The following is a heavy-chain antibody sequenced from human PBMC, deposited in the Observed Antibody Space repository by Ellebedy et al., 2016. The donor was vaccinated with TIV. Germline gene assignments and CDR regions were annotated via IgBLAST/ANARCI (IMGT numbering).Heavy chain of an antibody. CDR1: GYSFTSYW. J-gene: IGHJ3*02. CDR2: IYPGDSDT. CDR3: ASRRGYSGFTTGAFDI. Sequence: GESLKISXKGSGYSFTSYWIGWVRQMPGKGLEWMGIIYPGDSDTRYSPSFQGQVTISADKSISTAYLQWSSLKASDTAMYYCASRRGYSGFTTGAFDIWGQGTMVTVSS. V-gene: IGHV5-51*01. D-gene: IGHD1-26*01.